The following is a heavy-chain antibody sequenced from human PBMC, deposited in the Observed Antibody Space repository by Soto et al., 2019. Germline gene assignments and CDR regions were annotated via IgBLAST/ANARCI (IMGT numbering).Heavy chain of an antibody. CDR2: VYHSGST. CDR1: GGSISSGGYY. Sequence: SETLSLTCTVSGGSISSGGYYWSWIRQHPGKGLEWIGYVYHSGSTYYNPSLKSRVTISVDRSKNQFSLKLSSVTAADSAVYYCARDPVGGITKDGYFDHWGRGSLVTVSS. V-gene: IGHV4-30-2*01. D-gene: IGHD3-10*01. CDR3: ARDPVGGITKDGYFDH. J-gene: IGHJ4*02.